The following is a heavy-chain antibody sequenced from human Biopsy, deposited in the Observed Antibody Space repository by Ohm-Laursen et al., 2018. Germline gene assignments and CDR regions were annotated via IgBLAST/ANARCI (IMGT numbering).Heavy chain of an antibody. CDR3: ATKLTGYFHH. V-gene: IGHV1-69*06. D-gene: IGHD3-9*01. J-gene: IGHJ1*01. CDR1: GGTFSNYG. Sequence: GSSVKVSCKAPGGTFSNYGVNWVRPAPGQGLEWLGGNIPILGTGNYAQKFQDRVTVAADTSTSTATMELRSLRSDDTAVYYCATKLTGYFHHWGQGILVIVSS. CDR2: NIPILGTG.